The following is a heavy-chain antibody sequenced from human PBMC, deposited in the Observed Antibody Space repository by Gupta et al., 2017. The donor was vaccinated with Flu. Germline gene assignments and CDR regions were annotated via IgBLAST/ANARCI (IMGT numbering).Heavy chain of an antibody. J-gene: IGHJ4*02. CDR3: ANHGPEYSGYEGFVFG. CDR1: GFTFSSYA. CDR2: ISGSGGST. D-gene: IGHD5-12*01. V-gene: IGHV3-23*01. Sequence: EVQLLESGGGLVQPGGSLRLSCAASGFTFSSYAMSWVRQAPGKGLGWVSAISGSGGSTYYADSVKGRFTISRDNSKNTLYLQMNSLRAEDTAVYYCANHGPEYSGYEGFVFGWGQGTLVTVSS.